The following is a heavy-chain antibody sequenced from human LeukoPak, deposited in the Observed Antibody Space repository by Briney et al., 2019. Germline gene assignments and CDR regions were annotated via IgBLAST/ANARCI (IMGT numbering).Heavy chain of an antibody. V-gene: IGHV3-11*01. J-gene: IGHJ3*02. CDR3: ARGILTLTSDAFDI. CDR1: GFTFSDYY. CDR2: ISSSGSTI. D-gene: IGHD3-9*01. Sequence: GGSLRLSCAASGFTFSDYYMSWIRQAPGKGLEWVLYISSSGSTIYYADSVKGRFTISRDNAKNSLYLQMNSLRAEDTAVYYCARGILTLTSDAFDIWGQGTMVTVSS.